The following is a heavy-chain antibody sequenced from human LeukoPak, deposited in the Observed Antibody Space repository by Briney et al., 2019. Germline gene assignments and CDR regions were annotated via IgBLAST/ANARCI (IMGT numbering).Heavy chain of an antibody. CDR1: GYSISSGYY. J-gene: IGHJ5*02. CDR2: IYHSGNT. D-gene: IGHD3-10*01. Sequence: SETLSLTCTVSGYSISSGYYWGWIRQPPGKGLEWIGTIYHSGNTYFNSSLKSRVTISLDTPKNQFSLKMSSVTAVDTALYYCARGSMGSGGYPEANWFDPWGQGTLVTVSS. CDR3: ARGSMGSGGYPEANWFDP. V-gene: IGHV4-38-2*02.